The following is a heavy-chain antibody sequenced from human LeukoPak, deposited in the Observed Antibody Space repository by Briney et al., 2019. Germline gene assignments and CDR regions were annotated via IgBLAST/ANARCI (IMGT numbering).Heavy chain of an antibody. CDR3: ARVGKLTRYYYYYMDV. CDR1: GYTFTSYD. J-gene: IGHJ6*03. CDR2: MNPNSGNT. D-gene: IGHD7-27*01. V-gene: IGHV1-8*01. Sequence: ASVKVSCTASGYTFTSYDINWVRHATGQGLEWMGWMNPNSGNTGYAQKFQGRVTMTRNTSISTAYMEPSSLRSEDTAVYYCARVGKLTRYYYYYMDVWGKGTTVTVSS.